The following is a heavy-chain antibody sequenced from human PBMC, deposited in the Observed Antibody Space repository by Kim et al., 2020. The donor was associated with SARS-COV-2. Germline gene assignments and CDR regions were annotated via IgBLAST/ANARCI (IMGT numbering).Heavy chain of an antibody. CDR2: IYYSGST. V-gene: IGHV4-31*03. D-gene: IGHD3-22*01. Sequence: SETLSLTCTVSGGSISSGGYYWSWIRQHPGKGLEWIGYIYYSGSTYYNPSLKSRVTISVDTSKNQFSLKLSSVTAADTAVYYCARGSYDSSGYYDAFDIWGQGTMVTVSS. J-gene: IGHJ3*02. CDR3: ARGSYDSSGYYDAFDI. CDR1: GGSISSGGYY.